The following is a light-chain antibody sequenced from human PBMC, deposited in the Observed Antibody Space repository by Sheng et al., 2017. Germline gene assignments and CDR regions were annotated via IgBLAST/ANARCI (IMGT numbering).Light chain of an antibody. CDR1: SGSIASNY. Sequence: NFMLTQTHSVSESPGKTVTISCTRSSGSIASNYVQWYQQRPGSSPTTVIYEDNQRPSGVPDRFSGSIDSSSNSASLTISGLQTEDEADYYCQSYDSSGYVVFGGGTKLTVL. CDR3: QSYDSSGYVV. CDR2: EDN. J-gene: IGLJ2*01. V-gene: IGLV6-57*01.